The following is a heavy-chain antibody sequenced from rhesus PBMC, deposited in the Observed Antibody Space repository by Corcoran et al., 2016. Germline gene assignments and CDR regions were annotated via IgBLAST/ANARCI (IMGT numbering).Heavy chain of an antibody. Sequence: QVQLVQSGAEVKKPGASVKVSCKASGFTFGSYAINWVRQAPGKGLKWMGVIIPFVGITNYEEKFQGRVTITADTSTNTAYMELSSLRSEDTAVYYCARGPMFGLVTPTYFEFWGQGALVTVSS. D-gene: IGHD3-3*01. CDR2: IIPFVGIT. CDR1: GFTFGSYA. V-gene: IGHV1-198*02. J-gene: IGHJ1*01. CDR3: ARGPMFGLVTPTYFEF.